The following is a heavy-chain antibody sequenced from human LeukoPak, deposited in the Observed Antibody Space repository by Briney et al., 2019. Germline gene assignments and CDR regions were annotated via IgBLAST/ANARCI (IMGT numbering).Heavy chain of an antibody. D-gene: IGHD3-22*01. J-gene: IGHJ4*02. CDR1: GFTFSIYA. CDR2: ISGSGGST. V-gene: IGHV3-23*01. Sequence: GGSLRPSCAASGFTFSIYAMSWVRQAPGKGLEWVSAISGSGGSTYYADSVKGRFTISRDNSKNTLYLQMNSLRAEDTAVYYCAKEDYYDSSRARAGDYWGQGTLVTVSS. CDR3: AKEDYYDSSRARAGDY.